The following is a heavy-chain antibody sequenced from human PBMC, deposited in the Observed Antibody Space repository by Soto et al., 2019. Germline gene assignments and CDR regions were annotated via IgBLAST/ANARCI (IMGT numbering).Heavy chain of an antibody. CDR2: INPNSGGT. CDR1: GYTFTVYY. Sequence: ASVKVSCKASGYTFTVYYMHWVRQAPGQGLEWMGWINPNSGGTNYAQKFQGRVTMTRDTSISTAYMELSRLRSDDTAVYYCAREGKDIVVVPAAHWGQGTLVTVS. D-gene: IGHD2-2*01. CDR3: AREGKDIVVVPAAH. V-gene: IGHV1-2*02. J-gene: IGHJ4*02.